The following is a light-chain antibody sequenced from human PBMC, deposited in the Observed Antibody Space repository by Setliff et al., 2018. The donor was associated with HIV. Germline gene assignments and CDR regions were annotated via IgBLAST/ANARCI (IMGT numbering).Light chain of an antibody. CDR1: SSDVGSYNL. J-gene: IGLJ2*01. V-gene: IGLV2-14*02. CDR2: DVT. CDR3: ASYTKSDTRI. Sequence: QSALTQPASVSGSPGQSITISCTGTSSDVGSYNLVSWYQQHPGKAPKVLIYDVTKRPSGVSNRFSGSKSGNTASLRISGLQAEDEAHYFCASYTKSDTRIFGGGTKVTVL.